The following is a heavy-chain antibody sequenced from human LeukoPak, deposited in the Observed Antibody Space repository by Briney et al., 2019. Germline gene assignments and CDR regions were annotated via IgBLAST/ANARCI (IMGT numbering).Heavy chain of an antibody. V-gene: IGHV4-34*01. Sequence: SETLSLTCAVYGGSFSGYYWSWIRQPPGKGLEWIGEINHSGSTNYSPSLKSRVTISVDTSKNQFSLKLSSVTAADTAVYYCARGRHEGYYYDSSGLAETWFDYWGQGTLVTVSS. CDR2: INHSGST. D-gene: IGHD3-22*01. J-gene: IGHJ4*02. CDR1: GGSFSGYY. CDR3: ARGRHEGYYYDSSGLAETWFDY.